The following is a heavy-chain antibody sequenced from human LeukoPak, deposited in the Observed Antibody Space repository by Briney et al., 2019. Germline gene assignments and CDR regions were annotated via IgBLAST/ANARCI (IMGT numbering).Heavy chain of an antibody. V-gene: IGHV5-10-1*01. J-gene: IGHJ6*04. Sequence: GESLRISCKGSGYSFTSYWISWVRQMPGKGLEWMGRIDPSDSYTNYSPSFQGHVTISADKSISTAYLQWSSLKASDTAMYCCARQRLEELGYYYGMDVWGKGTTVTVSS. CDR2: IDPSDSYT. CDR3: ARQRLEELGYYYGMDV. D-gene: IGHD6-25*01. CDR1: GYSFTSYW.